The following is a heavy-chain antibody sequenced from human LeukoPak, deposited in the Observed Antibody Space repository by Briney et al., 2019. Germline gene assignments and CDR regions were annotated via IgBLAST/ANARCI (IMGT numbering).Heavy chain of an antibody. V-gene: IGHV4-38-2*01. CDR2: IYHSGST. CDR1: GYSISSGYY. D-gene: IGHD5-12*01. Sequence: KPSETLSLTCAVSGYSISSGYYWGWIRQPPGKGLEWIGSIYHSGSTYYNPSLKSRVTISVDTSKNQFSLKLSSVTAADTAVYYCAGVADVGGYDYYFDYWGQGTLVTVSS. CDR3: AGVADVGGYDYYFDY. J-gene: IGHJ4*02.